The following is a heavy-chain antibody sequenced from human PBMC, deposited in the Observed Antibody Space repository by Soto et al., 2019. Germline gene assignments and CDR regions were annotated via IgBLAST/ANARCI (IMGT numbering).Heavy chain of an antibody. J-gene: IGHJ5*02. D-gene: IGHD2-2*01. CDR2: IYHSGST. CDR1: GGSISNRGDY. CDR3: ARARRTVPAAMAT. V-gene: IGHV4-30-2*01. Sequence: IMSLMDRVSGGSISNRGDYWRGIRTPPGKGLEWIGYIYHSGSTYYNPSLKSRVTISVDRSKNQFSLKLSSVTAADTAVYYCARARRTVPAAMATWGQRTRVTVS.